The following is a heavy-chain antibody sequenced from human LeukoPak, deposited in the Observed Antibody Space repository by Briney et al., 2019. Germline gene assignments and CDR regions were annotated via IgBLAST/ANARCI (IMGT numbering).Heavy chain of an antibody. CDR3: AKDTDYDSSGYYHS. V-gene: IGHV3-23*01. Sequence: PGGSLRLSCAASGFTFSSYGMHWVRQAPGKGLEWVSAISGSGGSTYYADSVKGRFTISRDNSKNTLYLQMNSLRAEDTAVYYCAKDTDYDSSGYYHSWGQGTLVTVSS. D-gene: IGHD3-22*01. CDR2: ISGSGGST. J-gene: IGHJ4*02. CDR1: GFTFSSYG.